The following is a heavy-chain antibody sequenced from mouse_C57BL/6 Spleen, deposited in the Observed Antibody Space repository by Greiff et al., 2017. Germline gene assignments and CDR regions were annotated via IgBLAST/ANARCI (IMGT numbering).Heavy chain of an antibody. D-gene: IGHD1-1*01. CDR2: INPNHGGT. V-gene: IGHV1-26*01. CDR1: GYTFTDYY. Sequence: EVQLQQSGPELVKPGASVKISCKASGYTFTDYYMNWVKQSHGKSLEWIGDINPNHGGTSYNQKFKGKATLTVDNSSSTAYMERRSLTSEDSAVYYCARGYDGSSNWYVDVWGTGTTVTVSS. J-gene: IGHJ1*03. CDR3: ARGYDGSSNWYVDV.